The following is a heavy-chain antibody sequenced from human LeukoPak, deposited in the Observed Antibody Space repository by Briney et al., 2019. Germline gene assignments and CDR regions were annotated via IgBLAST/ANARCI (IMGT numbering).Heavy chain of an antibody. D-gene: IGHD3-22*01. CDR2: ISAYNGNT. J-gene: IGHJ4*02. V-gene: IGHV1-18*01. Sequence: ASVKVSCKASGYTFSSYGISWVRQAPGQGLEWMGWISAYNGNTDYAQKLQGRVTMTTDTSTSTAYMELSSLRSEDTAVYYCASRMPMIGWGQGTLVTVSS. CDR3: ASRMPMIG. CDR1: GYTFSSYG.